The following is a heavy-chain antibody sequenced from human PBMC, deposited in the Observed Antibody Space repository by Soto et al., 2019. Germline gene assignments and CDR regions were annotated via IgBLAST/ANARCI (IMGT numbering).Heavy chain of an antibody. CDR1: GYTFTDYY. J-gene: IGHJ6*02. Sequence: GASVKVSCKASGYTFTDYYMQWIRQAPGQGLEWMGWINPNSGGTNYAQKFQGWVTMTRDTSISTAYMELSRLKSDDTAVYYCAREKGSGIRGEKPTYGMDVWGQGTTVTVSS. V-gene: IGHV1-2*04. D-gene: IGHD3-10*01. CDR2: INPNSGGT. CDR3: AREKGSGIRGEKPTYGMDV.